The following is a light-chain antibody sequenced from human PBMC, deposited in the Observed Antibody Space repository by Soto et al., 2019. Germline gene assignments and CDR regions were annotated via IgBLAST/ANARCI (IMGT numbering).Light chain of an antibody. Sequence: QSALTQPPSASGSPGQSITISCTGTSSDVGGYNYVSWYQQHPGSAPKLIIHEVNKRPSGVPDRFSGSKSGNTASLTVTGLQAEDEADYYCSSYSGSNILVFGEGTKLTVL. CDR1: SSDVGGYNY. CDR3: SSYSGSNILV. CDR2: EVN. V-gene: IGLV2-8*01. J-gene: IGLJ2*01.